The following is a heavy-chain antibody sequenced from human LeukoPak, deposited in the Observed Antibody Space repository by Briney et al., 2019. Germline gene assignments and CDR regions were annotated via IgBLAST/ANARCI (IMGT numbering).Heavy chain of an antibody. CDR2: ISGSGGST. CDR1: GFTFSSYA. V-gene: IGHV3-23*01. CDR3: AKDQAYRTRGSFDY. D-gene: IGHD1-14*01. J-gene: IGHJ4*02. Sequence: GGSLRLSCAASGFTFSSYAMSWVRQAPGKGLEWVSAISGSGGSTYYADSEKGRFTISRDNSKNTLYLQMNSLRAEDTAVYYCAKDQAYRTRGSFDYWGQGTLVTVSS.